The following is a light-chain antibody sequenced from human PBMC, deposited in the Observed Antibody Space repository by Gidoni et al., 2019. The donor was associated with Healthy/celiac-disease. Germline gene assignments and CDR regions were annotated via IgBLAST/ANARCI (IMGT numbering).Light chain of an antibody. J-gene: IGKJ4*01. Sequence: IVLPQSPATLSLSPGERATLSCRASQSVSSYLAWYQQKPGQAPRLLIYDASNRATGIPARFRGSGSGTDFTLTISSLEPEDFAVYYCQQRSNWPLTFGGGTKVEIK. CDR1: QSVSSY. CDR2: DAS. CDR3: QQRSNWPLT. V-gene: IGKV3-11*01.